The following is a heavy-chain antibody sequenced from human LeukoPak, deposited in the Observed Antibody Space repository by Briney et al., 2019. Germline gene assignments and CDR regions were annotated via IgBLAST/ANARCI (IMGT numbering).Heavy chain of an antibody. V-gene: IGHV3-48*01. CDR2: ISFTSSTI. D-gene: IGHD5-24*01. CDR3: AREGSRDGYNFRFDP. CDR1: GDSISSNEW. J-gene: IGHJ5*02. Sequence: PSGTLSLTCSVSGDSISSNEWWSWVRQAPGKGLEWVSYISFTSSTISYADSVKGRFTISRDNAKNSLYLQMNSLRAEDTAVYYCAREGSRDGYNFRFDPWGQGTLVTVSS.